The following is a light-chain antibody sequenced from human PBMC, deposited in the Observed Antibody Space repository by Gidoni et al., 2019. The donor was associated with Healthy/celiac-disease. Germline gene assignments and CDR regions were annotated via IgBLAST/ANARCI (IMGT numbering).Light chain of an antibody. V-gene: IGKV3-20*01. CDR3: QQYGSXXLT. CDR2: GAS. CDR1: QSVRSSY. J-gene: IGKJ4*01. Sequence: EIVLTQSPGTLSLSPGERATLSCRASQSVRSSYLAWYQQKPGQAPRRLIYGASSRATGIPDRFSGSGSGTDFTLTISRLEPEDFAVYYCQQYGSXXLTFGGGTKVEXK.